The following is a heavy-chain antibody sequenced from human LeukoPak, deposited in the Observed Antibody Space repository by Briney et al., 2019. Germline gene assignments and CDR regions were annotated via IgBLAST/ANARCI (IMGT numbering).Heavy chain of an antibody. CDR3: ARLPHSSSWLASFDY. Sequence: SETLSLTCAVYGGSFSGYYWSWIRQPPGKGLEWIGEINHSGSTNYNPSLKSRVTISVDTSKNQFSLKLSSVTAADTAVYYCARLPHSSSWLASFDYWGQGTLVTVSS. D-gene: IGHD6-13*01. CDR1: GGSFSGYY. V-gene: IGHV4-34*01. J-gene: IGHJ4*02. CDR2: INHSGST.